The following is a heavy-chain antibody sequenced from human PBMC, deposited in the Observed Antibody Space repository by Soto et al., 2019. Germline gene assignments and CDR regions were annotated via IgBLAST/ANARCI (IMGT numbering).Heavy chain of an antibody. J-gene: IGHJ6*04. CDR2: ISGSGGST. D-gene: IGHD1-1*01. Sequence: EVQLLESGGGLVQPGGSLRLSCAASGFTFSSYAMSWVRQAPGKGLEWVPAISGSGGSTYYADSVKGRFTIYRDNSKNTLYLQLNSLKAEDTVVYYCSKVNWYPDDDYYYGMDVWCEGTTVTVSS. CDR3: SKVNWYPDDDYYYGMDV. CDR1: GFTFSSYA. V-gene: IGHV3-23*01.